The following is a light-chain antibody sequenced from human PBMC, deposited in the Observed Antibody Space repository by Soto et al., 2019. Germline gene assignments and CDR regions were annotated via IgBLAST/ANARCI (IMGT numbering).Light chain of an antibody. V-gene: IGKV3-11*01. J-gene: IGKJ1*01. CDR1: QSVSSY. Sequence: EIVLTQSPATLSLSPGERATLSCRAGQSVSSYLAWYQQKPGQAPRLLIYDASNRATGIPARFSGSGSGTDFTLTISSLVPEDFAVYYCQQRSNWPWTFGQGTKVDIK. CDR2: DAS. CDR3: QQRSNWPWT.